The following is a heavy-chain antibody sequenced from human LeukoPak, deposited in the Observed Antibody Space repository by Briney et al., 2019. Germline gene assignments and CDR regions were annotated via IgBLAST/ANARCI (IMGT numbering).Heavy chain of an antibody. D-gene: IGHD3-22*01. CDR3: ARSNDYYDSSGYFDY. CDR2: ISAYNGNT. J-gene: IGHJ4*02. Sequence: ISAYNGNTNYAQKLQGRVTMTTDTSTSTAYMELRSLRSDDTAVYYCARSNDYYDSSGYFDYWGQGTLVTVSS. V-gene: IGHV1-18*01.